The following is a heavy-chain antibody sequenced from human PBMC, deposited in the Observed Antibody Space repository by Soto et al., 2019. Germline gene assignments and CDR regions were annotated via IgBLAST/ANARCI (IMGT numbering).Heavy chain of an antibody. D-gene: IGHD2-21*02. CDR3: ARDWLSDRPYYFDY. Sequence: GGSLRLSCAASGFTFSNYGMHWVRQAPGKGLEWVSIIWSDTSSKYYADSVKGRFTISRDNSKNTLYLQMNSLRAEDTAVYYCARDWLSDRPYYFDYWGQGTLVTVSS. V-gene: IGHV3-33*01. CDR2: IWSDTSSK. CDR1: GFTFSNYG. J-gene: IGHJ4*01.